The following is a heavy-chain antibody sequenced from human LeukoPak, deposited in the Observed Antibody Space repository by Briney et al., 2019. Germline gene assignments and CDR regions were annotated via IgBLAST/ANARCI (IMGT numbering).Heavy chain of an antibody. CDR3: ARAPPYYYDSSGYSYLFDY. D-gene: IGHD3-22*01. CDR2: INHSGST. Sequence: GSLRLSCAASGFTFSNYNMNWVRQPPGKGLEWIGEINHSGSTNYNPSLKSRVTISVDTSKNQFSLKLSSVTAADTAVYYCARAPPYYYDSSGYSYLFDYWGQGTLVTVSS. J-gene: IGHJ4*01. V-gene: IGHV4-34*01. CDR1: GFTFSNYN.